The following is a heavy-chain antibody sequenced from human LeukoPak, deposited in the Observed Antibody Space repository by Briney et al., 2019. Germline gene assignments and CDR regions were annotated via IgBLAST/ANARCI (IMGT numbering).Heavy chain of an antibody. D-gene: IGHD1-1*01. CDR1: GFTFSSYW. CDR3: ARDVSGKGANWFDL. Sequence: GGSLRLSCVASGFTFSSYWMSWVRQAPGKGLEWVSYISSSSSTIYYADSVKGRFTISRDNAKNSLYLQMNSLRDEDTAVYYCARDVSGKGANWFDLWGQGTLVTVSS. J-gene: IGHJ5*02. CDR2: ISSSSSTI. V-gene: IGHV3-48*02.